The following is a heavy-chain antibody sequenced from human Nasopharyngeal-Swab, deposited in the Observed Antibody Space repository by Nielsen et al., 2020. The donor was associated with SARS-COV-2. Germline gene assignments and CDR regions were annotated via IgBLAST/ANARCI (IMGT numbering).Heavy chain of an antibody. CDR3: ARILRDSGSYAPYYYYYMDV. CDR1: GFSLSTSGMC. CDR2: IDWDDDK. D-gene: IGHD1-26*01. Sequence: SGPTLVKPPQTLTLTCTFSGFSLSTSGMCVRWIRQPPGKALEWLARIDWDDDKYYSTSLKTRLTISKDTSKNQVVLTMTNMDPVDTATYYCARILRDSGSYAPYYYYYMDVWGKGTTVTVSS. J-gene: IGHJ6*03. V-gene: IGHV2-70*11.